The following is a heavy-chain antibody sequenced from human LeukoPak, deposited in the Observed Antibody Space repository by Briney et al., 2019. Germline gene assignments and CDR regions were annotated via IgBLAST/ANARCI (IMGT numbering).Heavy chain of an antibody. CDR2: IYYSGST. Sequence: PSETLSLTCTVSGGSISSNSYYWGWIRQSPGKGLEYIGTIYYSGSTYYNPSLKSRVTISVDTSKNHFSLKLSSVTAADTAVYYCARDFRGGYDFWSGYYTPYYFDYWGQGTLVTVSP. J-gene: IGHJ4*02. CDR1: GGSISSNSYY. D-gene: IGHD3-3*01. V-gene: IGHV4-39*07. CDR3: ARDFRGGYDFWSGYYTPYYFDY.